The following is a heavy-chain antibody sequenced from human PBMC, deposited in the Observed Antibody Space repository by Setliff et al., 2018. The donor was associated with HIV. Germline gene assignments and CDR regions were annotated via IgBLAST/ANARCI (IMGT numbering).Heavy chain of an antibody. CDR1: GFTFSNYA. J-gene: IGHJ5*02. CDR2: ISADAGRT. V-gene: IGHV3-23*01. CDR3: AKFPVFKWFGARQWWFDL. D-gene: IGHD3-10*01. Sequence: PGGSLRLSCAASGFTFSNYAMGWVRQAQGKGLEWVSAISADAGRTYFAGSVKGRLSTSRDNSKNTMYLEMSRLRVEDTAVYYCAKFPVFKWFGARQWWFDLWGQGTQVTVSS.